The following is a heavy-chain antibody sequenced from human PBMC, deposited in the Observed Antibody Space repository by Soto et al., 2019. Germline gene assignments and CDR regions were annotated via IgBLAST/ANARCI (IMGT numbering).Heavy chain of an antibody. Sequence: EVQLVESGGGLVQPGGSLRLSCAASGLTFSDHYMDWVRQAPGKGLEWVGRSKNKADSYTPEYAASVKGRFTISRDGSKNSLFLQMNSLKTEDTAVYFCTVWGSGNDFGAAWGQGILVTVSS. CDR3: TVWGSGNDFGAA. J-gene: IGHJ4*02. CDR1: GLTFSDHY. D-gene: IGHD3-10*01. V-gene: IGHV3-72*01. CDR2: SKNKADSYTP.